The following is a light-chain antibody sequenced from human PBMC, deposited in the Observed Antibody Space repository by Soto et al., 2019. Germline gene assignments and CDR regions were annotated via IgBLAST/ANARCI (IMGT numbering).Light chain of an antibody. V-gene: IGKV3-20*01. J-gene: IGKJ1*01. CDR2: GAS. Sequence: EIVLTQSPGTLSLSPGETATLSCRASQSVSSSYLAWYQQKPGQAPRLLIYGASSRAADIPDRFSASWSGTDFTLTISRLEPEDFAVYYWQEYGSSRTFGQGTKVEIK. CDR1: QSVSSSY. CDR3: QEYGSSRT.